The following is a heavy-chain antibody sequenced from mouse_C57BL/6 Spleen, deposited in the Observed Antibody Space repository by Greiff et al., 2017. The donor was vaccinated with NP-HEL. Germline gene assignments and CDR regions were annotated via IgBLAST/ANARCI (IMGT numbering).Heavy chain of an antibody. V-gene: IGHV1-47*01. CDR2: FHPYNDDT. CDR3: ARTTYGRSYGWYFDV. Sequence: VQLQQSGAELVKPGASVKMSCKASGYTFTTYPIEWMKQNHGKSLEWIGNFHPYNDDTKYNEKFKGKATLTVEKSSSTVYLELSRLTSDDSAVYYCARTTYGRSYGWYFDVWGTGTTVTVSS. CDR1: GYTFTTYP. D-gene: IGHD1-1*01. J-gene: IGHJ1*03.